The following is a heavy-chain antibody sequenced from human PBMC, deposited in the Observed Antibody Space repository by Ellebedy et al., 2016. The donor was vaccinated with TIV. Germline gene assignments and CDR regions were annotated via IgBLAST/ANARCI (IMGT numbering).Heavy chain of an antibody. CDR1: GFTFSSYA. J-gene: IGHJ1*01. D-gene: IGHD3-10*01. V-gene: IGHV3-23*01. CDR3: AKSGGSGILYFQQ. CDR2: ISGSGGST. Sequence: GESLKIPCAASGFTFSSYAMSWVRQAPGKGLEWVSSISGSGGSTYYADSVKGRFTISRDNSKNTLYLQMNSLRAEDTAVNYCAKSGGSGILYFQQWGQGPLVTVSS.